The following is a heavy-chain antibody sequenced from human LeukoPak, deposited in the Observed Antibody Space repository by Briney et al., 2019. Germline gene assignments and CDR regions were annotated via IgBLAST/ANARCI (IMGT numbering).Heavy chain of an antibody. CDR2: IYTSGST. CDR3: ARGGSITIFGVVPIDY. V-gene: IGHV4-61*02. CDR1: GGSISSGSYY. D-gene: IGHD3-3*01. J-gene: IGHJ4*02. Sequence: TLSLTCTVSGGSISSGSYYWSWIRQPAAKVLEGIGRIYTSGSTNYNPSLKSGVTISVDTSKNQFSLKLSSVTAADTAVYYCARGGSITIFGVVPIDYWGQGTRVTVSS.